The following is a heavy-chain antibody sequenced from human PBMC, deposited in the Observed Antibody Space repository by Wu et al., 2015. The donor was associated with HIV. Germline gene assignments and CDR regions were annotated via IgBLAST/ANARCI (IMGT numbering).Heavy chain of an antibody. J-gene: IGHJ4*02. D-gene: IGHD4-11*01. Sequence: QVQLEQSGTELKKPRSSVKISCKAFGGTFSSYTINWVRQGPGQGLEWMGRILPLYGTTDYAQKFRGRVTITADESTNTAYMEIRGLRSDDTAVYYCMRRQQLLDQWGQGTLGHCLL. CDR1: GGTFSSYT. CDR2: ILPLYGTT. V-gene: IGHV1-69*13. CDR3: MRRQQLLDQ.